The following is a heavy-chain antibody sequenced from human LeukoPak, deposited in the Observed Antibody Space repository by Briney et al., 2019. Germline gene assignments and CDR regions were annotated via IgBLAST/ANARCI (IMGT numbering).Heavy chain of an antibody. CDR1: RYRFTSYW. J-gene: IGHJ4*02. Sequence: GESLKISCKGSRYRFTSYWIGWVRQMPGQGLEWMGIIYPGDSDTRYSPSFQGQVTISADKSISTAYRQWSSLKASDTAMYYCARLPSYEFWPYYFDYWGERTLVTPSS. D-gene: IGHD3-3*01. CDR3: ARLPSYEFWPYYFDY. V-gene: IGHV5-51*01. CDR2: IYPGDSDT.